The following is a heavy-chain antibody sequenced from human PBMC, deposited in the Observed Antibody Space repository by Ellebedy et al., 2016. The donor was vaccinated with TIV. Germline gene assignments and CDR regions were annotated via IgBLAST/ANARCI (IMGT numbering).Heavy chain of an antibody. D-gene: IGHD5-18*01. CDR2: FDPEHGRA. CDR3: AAVRIQIWFPNWFDP. J-gene: IGHJ5*02. Sequence: ASVKVSCKVSRHTLMELSMHWVRQAPGKGLEWVGGFDPEHGRAIYAQKFQDRVTMTEDTSTDTVYMELSSLRSEDTAVYYCAAVRIQIWFPNWFDPWGQGTLVTVSS. V-gene: IGHV1-24*01. CDR1: RHTLMELS.